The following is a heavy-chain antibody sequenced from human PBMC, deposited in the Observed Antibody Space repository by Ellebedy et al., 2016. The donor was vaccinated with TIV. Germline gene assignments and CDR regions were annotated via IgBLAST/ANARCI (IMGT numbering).Heavy chain of an antibody. CDR2: ISGSGGST. CDR3: AKDLFYDSFGPFDY. V-gene: IGHV3-23*01. Sequence: GESLKISCAASGFTFSNYAMSWVRQAPGKGLQWVAGISGSGGSTYYAESVKGRFTISRDTYKNTVNLQMNSLRVEDTAIYYCAKDLFYDSFGPFDYWGQGTLVTVSS. J-gene: IGHJ4*02. D-gene: IGHD3-22*01. CDR1: GFTFSNYA.